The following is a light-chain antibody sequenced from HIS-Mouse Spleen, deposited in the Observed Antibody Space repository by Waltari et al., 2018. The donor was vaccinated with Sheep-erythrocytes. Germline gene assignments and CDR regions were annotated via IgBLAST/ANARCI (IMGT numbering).Light chain of an antibody. J-gene: IGLJ1*01. CDR2: DVS. Sequence: QSALTQPRSVSGSPGQSVTISCTGTSSDLGGSNYVSWYQQHPGKAPKLMIYDVSKRPSGVPDRFSGSKSGNTASLTISGLQAEDEADYYCCSYAGSYNHVFATGTKLTVL. CDR3: CSYAGSYNHV. CDR1: SSDLGGSNY. V-gene: IGLV2-11*01.